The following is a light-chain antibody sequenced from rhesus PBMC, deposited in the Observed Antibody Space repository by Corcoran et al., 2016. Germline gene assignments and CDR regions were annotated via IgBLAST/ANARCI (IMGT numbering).Light chain of an antibody. V-gene: IGKV1-25*01. J-gene: IGKJ4*01. Sequence: DIQMTQSPSSLSASVGDRVTITCRASQGISSYLAWYQQQPGKAPNLLIYVASNLQSGVPSRFSGRGSGTVFTLTISSLQPEDFATYYCQQHNTFPLTFGGGTKVELK. CDR1: QGISSY. CDR2: VAS. CDR3: QQHNTFPLT.